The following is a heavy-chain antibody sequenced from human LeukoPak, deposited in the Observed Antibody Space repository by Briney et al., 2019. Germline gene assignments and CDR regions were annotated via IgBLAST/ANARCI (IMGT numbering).Heavy chain of an antibody. CDR3: ATTGYGGTYDAFDI. Sequence: ASVKVSCKASRYTLTGYYFHWVRQAPGQGLEWMGWINPNSGGTNYAQKFQGRVTMTRDTSISTIYMELGRLRFDDTAVFYSATTGYGGTYDAFDIWGQGTMVTVSS. J-gene: IGHJ3*02. D-gene: IGHD4-23*01. CDR1: RYTLTGYY. CDR2: INPNSGGT. V-gene: IGHV1-2*02.